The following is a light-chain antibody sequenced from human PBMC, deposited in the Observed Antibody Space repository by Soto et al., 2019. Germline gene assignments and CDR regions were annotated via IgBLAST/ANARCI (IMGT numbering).Light chain of an antibody. V-gene: IGKV1-39*01. Sequence: DIQLTQSPSSLSASVGDSATITCRASQDIFNYLAWYQQKPGKAPKLLIYAASTLQSGVPSRFSGSGSGTDFTLTISSLQPEDFATYYCQQSYSTRWTFGQGTKVDIK. CDR1: QDIFNY. CDR2: AAS. J-gene: IGKJ1*01. CDR3: QQSYSTRWT.